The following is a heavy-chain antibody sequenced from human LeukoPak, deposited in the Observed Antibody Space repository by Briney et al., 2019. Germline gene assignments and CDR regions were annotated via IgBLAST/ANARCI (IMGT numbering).Heavy chain of an antibody. Sequence: SQTLSLTCVISGDSVSSNRVAWNWIRQSPSRGLEWLGRTYYRSKWYFNYAPSVKTRITINPDTSKNQFSLQLKSVTPDDTAVYYCARGSRGAAADGINWFDPWGQGILVTVSS. D-gene: IGHD6-13*01. CDR2: TYYRSKWYF. V-gene: IGHV6-1*01. CDR3: ARGSRGAAADGINWFDP. J-gene: IGHJ5*02. CDR1: GDSVSSNRVA.